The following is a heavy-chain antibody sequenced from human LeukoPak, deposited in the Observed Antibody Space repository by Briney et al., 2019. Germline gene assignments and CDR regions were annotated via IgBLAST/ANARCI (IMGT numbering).Heavy chain of an antibody. V-gene: IGHV3-64D*06. Sequence: GGSLRLSCSASGFTFSAYAMHWVRQAPGKRLEYVSAISPDGTSTYHADSVRGRFSTSRDNSKNTLYLQMSSLRAEDTAVYYCVPKGTEGYWGQGTLVTVSS. CDR3: VPKGTEGY. CDR1: GFTFSAYA. CDR2: ISPDGTST. J-gene: IGHJ4*02.